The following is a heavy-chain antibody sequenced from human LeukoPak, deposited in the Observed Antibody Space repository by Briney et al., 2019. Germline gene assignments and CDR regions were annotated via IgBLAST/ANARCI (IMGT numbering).Heavy chain of an antibody. D-gene: IGHD4-17*01. CDR3: ARDGFYGGYFDP. CDR1: GYTFTGYY. Sequence: GASVKVSCKASGYTFTGYYIHWVRQAPGQGLEWMGWISPNSGGTNSAQKFQGRVSMTRDTSISTAYMELTRLRSDDTAVYYCARDGFYGGYFDPWGQGTLVTVSS. CDR2: ISPNSGGT. J-gene: IGHJ5*02. V-gene: IGHV1-2*02.